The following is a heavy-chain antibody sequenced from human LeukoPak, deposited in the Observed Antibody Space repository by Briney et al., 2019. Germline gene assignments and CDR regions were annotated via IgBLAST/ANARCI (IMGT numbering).Heavy chain of an antibody. CDR1: GGSVSSSTNY. J-gene: IGHJ4*02. CDR2: IYYTGST. V-gene: IGHV4-39*01. Sequence: SETLSLTCTVSGGSVSSSTNYWGWVRQPPGKGLEWIGNIYYTGSTYYNASLRSRVILSVDTSKNQFSLKMTSVTAADTAVYYCARLSKGRYFDYIFDYWGQGALVTVSS. CDR3: ARLSKGRYFDYIFDY. D-gene: IGHD3-9*01.